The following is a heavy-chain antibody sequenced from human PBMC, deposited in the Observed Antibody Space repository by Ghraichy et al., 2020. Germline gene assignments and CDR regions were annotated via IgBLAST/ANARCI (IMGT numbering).Heavy chain of an antibody. V-gene: IGHV3-13*01. D-gene: IGHD3-10*01. CDR1: GFSFSSYD. Sequence: GGSLILSCAASGFSFSSYDMHWVRQITGKGLEWVSGIGTAGDTNYAGSVKGRLTISRENAKNFLYLQMNGLRAGDTAVYYCTRGGQRNRGQADGLDLWGQGTTVIVSS. CDR2: IGTAGDT. CDR3: TRGGQRNRGQADGLDL. J-gene: IGHJ6*02.